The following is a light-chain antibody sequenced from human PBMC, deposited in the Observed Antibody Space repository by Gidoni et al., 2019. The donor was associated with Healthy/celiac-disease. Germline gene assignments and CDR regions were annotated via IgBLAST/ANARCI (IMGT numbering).Light chain of an antibody. CDR2: KAS. J-gene: IGKJ1*01. V-gene: IGKV1-5*03. Sequence: DIQMTQSPSTLSASVGDRVTITCRASQSISSWLAWYQQKPGKAAKLLIYKASSLESGVPSRFSGSGSGTEFTLTIRSLQPDDFATYYCQQYNSYWTFGQGTKVEIK. CDR3: QQYNSYWT. CDR1: QSISSW.